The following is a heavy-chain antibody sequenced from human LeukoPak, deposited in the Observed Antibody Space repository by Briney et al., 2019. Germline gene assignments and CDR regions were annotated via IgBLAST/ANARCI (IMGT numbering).Heavy chain of an antibody. V-gene: IGHV1-18*01. D-gene: IGHD3-10*01. CDR3: ARFPLRGVIMVLDY. J-gene: IGHJ4*02. Sequence: ASVKVSCKASGYTFTTFGITWVRQAPGQGLEWMGWISAYTGNTNYAPKFQGRVTMTTDTSTSTAHMELRSLRSDDTAVYYCARFPLRGVIMVLDYGGQGTLVTVSS. CDR1: GYTFTTFG. CDR2: ISAYTGNT.